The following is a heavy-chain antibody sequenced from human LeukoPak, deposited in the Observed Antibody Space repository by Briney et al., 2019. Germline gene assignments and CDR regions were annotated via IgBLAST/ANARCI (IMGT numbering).Heavy chain of an antibody. V-gene: IGHV1-8*02. CDR1: GGTFSSYA. J-gene: IGHJ6*03. Sequence: ASVKVSCKASGGTFSSYAISWVRQATGQGLEWMGWMNPNSGNTGYAQKFQGSVTMTRNTSISTAYMQQSSLRSEDTAVYYCARGRGRIAARPYYYYMDVWGKGTTVTVSS. CDR2: MNPNSGNT. CDR3: ARGRGRIAARPYYYYMDV. D-gene: IGHD6-6*01.